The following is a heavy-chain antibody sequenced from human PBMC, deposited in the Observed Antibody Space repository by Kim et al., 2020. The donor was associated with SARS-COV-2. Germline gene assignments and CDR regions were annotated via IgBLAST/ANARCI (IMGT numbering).Heavy chain of an antibody. J-gene: IGHJ4*02. CDR2: DGSAK. Sequence: DGSAKYDVDSGKGRFTISRDNAKNSVYLQMNSLTVEDTAVYYCVRGGTIYWGQGTLVTVSS. CDR3: VRGGTIY. V-gene: IGHV3-7*01. D-gene: IGHD3-10*01.